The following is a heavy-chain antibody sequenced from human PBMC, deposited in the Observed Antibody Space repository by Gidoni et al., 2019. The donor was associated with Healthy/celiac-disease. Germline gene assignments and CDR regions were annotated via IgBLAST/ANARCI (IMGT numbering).Heavy chain of an antibody. CDR3: ARDLGAAWGTWFDP. J-gene: IGHJ5*02. CDR2: IWYDGSNK. CDR1: GFTFRSYG. Sequence: QVQLVESGGGVVQPGSSLRLSCAASGFTFRSYGMHWVRQAPGKGLEWVAVIWYDGSNKYYADSVKGRFTISRDNSKNTLYLQMNSLRAEDTAVYYCARDLGAAWGTWFDPWGQGTLVTVSS. D-gene: IGHD1-26*01. V-gene: IGHV3-33*01.